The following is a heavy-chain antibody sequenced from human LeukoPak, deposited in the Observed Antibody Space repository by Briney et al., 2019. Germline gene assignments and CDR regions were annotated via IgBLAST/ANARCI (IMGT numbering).Heavy chain of an antibody. J-gene: IGHJ6*02. CDR3: ARHGTSYSSSWYAYYYGMDV. D-gene: IGHD6-13*01. CDR2: IYYSGST. CDR1: NGSITSYY. V-gene: IGHV4-59*08. Sequence: SETLALTCTVSNGSITSYYWSWIRQPPGKGLEWIGYIYYSGSTNYNPSLKSRVTISVDTSKNQFSLKLSPVTAADTAVYYCARHGTSYSSSWYAYYYGMDVWGQGTTVTVSS.